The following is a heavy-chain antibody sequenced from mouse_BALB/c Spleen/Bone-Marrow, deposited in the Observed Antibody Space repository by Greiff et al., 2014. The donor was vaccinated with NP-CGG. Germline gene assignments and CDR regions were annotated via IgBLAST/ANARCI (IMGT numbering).Heavy chain of an antibody. CDR1: GYSFTDYF. CDR3: GRWAN. CDR2: INPYNGDT. V-gene: IGHV1-37*01. J-gene: IGHJ2*01. Sequence: VHVKQSGPELVKPGASVKISCKTSGYSFTDYFMNWVKQSRGQSLEWIGRINPYNGDTFYNQNFKGKATLTVDKSSNTAHMELLSLTSEDSAVYYCGRWANWGQGTTLTVSS.